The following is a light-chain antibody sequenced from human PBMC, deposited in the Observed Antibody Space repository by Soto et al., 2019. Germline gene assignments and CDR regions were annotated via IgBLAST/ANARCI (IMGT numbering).Light chain of an antibody. Sequence: HCALTQPASVSGSPGQSITISCTGITSDVGADNYVSWYQQHPDKAPKLMIYEVVQRPSGVPDRFSGSKSGNTASLTVSGLQAADEADYFCKSYAGSNTYVFGSGTKVTVL. CDR3: KSYAGSNTYV. CDR1: TSDVGADNY. V-gene: IGLV2-8*01. CDR2: EVV. J-gene: IGLJ1*01.